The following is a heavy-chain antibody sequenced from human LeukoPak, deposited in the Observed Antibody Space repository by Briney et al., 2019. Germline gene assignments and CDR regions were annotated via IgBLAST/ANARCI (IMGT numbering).Heavy chain of an antibody. Sequence: SQTLSLTCTVSGDSITSGSSNWIWLRQPTGKGLEWIVRSYTTSSTNYNPFLKSRVTISADTSKNQFSLKLPSVTAADTGVYFCARVTGSVAAFVWGQGTRVTVSS. CDR2: SYTTSST. V-gene: IGHV4-61*02. J-gene: IGHJ3*01. D-gene: IGHD2-15*01. CDR1: GDSITSGSSN. CDR3: ARVTGSVAAFV.